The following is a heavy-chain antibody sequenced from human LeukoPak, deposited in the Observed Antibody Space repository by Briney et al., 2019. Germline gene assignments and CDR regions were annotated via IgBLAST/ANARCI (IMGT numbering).Heavy chain of an antibody. V-gene: IGHV4-39*07. Sequence: SETLSLTCALSGGSISTSSYYWGWIRQPPGEGLEWIGSIYHSGSTYYNPSLKSRVTISVDTSKNQFSLKLSSVTAADTAVYYCARGDFWSGPGSHNWFDPWGQGTLVTVSS. CDR3: ARGDFWSGPGSHNWFDP. J-gene: IGHJ5*02. D-gene: IGHD3-3*01. CDR2: IYHSGST. CDR1: GGSISTSSYY.